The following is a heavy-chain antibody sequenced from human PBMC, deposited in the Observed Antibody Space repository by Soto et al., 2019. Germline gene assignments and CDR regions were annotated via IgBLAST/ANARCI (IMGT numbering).Heavy chain of an antibody. CDR1: GATIRIRAYP. Sequence: TVSGATIRIRAYPGWIRQPPGKGLEWIGSIYSIGNTYYNPSLKSGVTISADTSKNQFSLNLTSVTAADTAVYYCRRSSRYSTDVWGQGITVTVSS. D-gene: IGHD6-19*01. CDR3: RRSSRYSTDV. CDR2: IYSIGNT. J-gene: IGHJ6*02. V-gene: IGHV4-39*01.